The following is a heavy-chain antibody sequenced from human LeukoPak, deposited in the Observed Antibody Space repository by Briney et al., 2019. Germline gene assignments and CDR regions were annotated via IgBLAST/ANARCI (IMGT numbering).Heavy chain of an antibody. J-gene: IGHJ6*03. CDR2: INHSGST. V-gene: IGHV4-39*07. CDR1: GGSISSSSYY. D-gene: IGHD3-9*01. CDR3: ARLGGRRITIFRDRGGGPRAGYMDA. Sequence: PSETLSLTCTVSGGSISSSSYYWGWIRQPPGKGLEWIGEINHSGSTNYNPSLKSRVTISVDTSKNQFSLKLSSVTAADTAVYYCARLGGRRITIFRDRGGGPRAGYMDAWGKGTTVTISS.